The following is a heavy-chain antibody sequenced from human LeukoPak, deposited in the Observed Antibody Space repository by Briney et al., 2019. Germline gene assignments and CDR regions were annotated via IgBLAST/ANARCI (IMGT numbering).Heavy chain of an antibody. V-gene: IGHV1-69*13. CDR3: AREGYCCSTSCYLRYFDY. D-gene: IGHD2-2*01. Sequence: ASVTVSFKASGGTFSIYAISWVRQAPGQGLEWMGGIIPIFGTANYSKKFQGRVTITADESTSTAYMELSSLRSEDTAVYYCAREGYCCSTSCYLRYFDYWGQGTLVSVSS. CDR1: GGTFSIYA. J-gene: IGHJ4*02. CDR2: IIPIFGTA.